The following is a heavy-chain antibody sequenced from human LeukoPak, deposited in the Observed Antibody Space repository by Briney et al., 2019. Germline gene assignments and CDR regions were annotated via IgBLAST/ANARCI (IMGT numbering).Heavy chain of an antibody. CDR3: ARGWASSWYYFDF. CDR1: GGSMRNYY. CDR2: TYDSGSS. Sequence: SETLSLTCAVSGGSMRNYYWSWIRQPPGKGLEWIGYTYDSGSSSYNPSLRSRVSISIDTSKNHFSLNLSSVTAAETAVYYCARGWASSWYYFDFWGQGTLVTVSS. V-gene: IGHV4-59*01. D-gene: IGHD2-2*01. J-gene: IGHJ4*02.